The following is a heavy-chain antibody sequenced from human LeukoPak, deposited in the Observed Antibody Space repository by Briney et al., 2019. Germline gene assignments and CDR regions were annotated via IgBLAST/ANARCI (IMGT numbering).Heavy chain of an antibody. V-gene: IGHV3-23*01. CDR2: ISGPGSST. D-gene: IGHD3-22*01. CDR1: GFTFSNYA. CDR3: AKPSRDFDSSGYSHFDF. Sequence: GGSLRLSCAASGFTFSNYAMSWVRQAPGKGLEWVSTISGPGSSTYSADSVKGRFTISRDNSKNTLYLQMHSLRAEDTAIYYCAKPSRDFDSSGYSHFDFWGQGTLVTVSS. J-gene: IGHJ4*02.